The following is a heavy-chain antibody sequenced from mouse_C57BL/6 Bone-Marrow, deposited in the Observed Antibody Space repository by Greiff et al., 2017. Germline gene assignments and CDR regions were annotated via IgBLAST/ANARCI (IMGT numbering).Heavy chain of an antibody. CDR3: TENGNYERVDY. CDR1: GFTFSNYW. Sequence: EVKLEESGGGLVQPGGSMKLSCVASGFTFSNYWMNWVRQSPEKGLEWVAQIRLKSDNYATHYAESVKGRFTISRDDSKSSVYLQMNNLRAEDTGIYYCTENGNYERVDYWGQGTSVTVSS. D-gene: IGHD2-1*01. V-gene: IGHV6-3*01. CDR2: IRLKSDNYAT. J-gene: IGHJ4*01.